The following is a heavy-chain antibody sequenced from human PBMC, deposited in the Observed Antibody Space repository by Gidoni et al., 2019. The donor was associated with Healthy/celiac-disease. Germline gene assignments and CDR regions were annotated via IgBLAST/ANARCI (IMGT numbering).Heavy chain of an antibody. CDR2: IYSGGRT. Sequence: EVQLVETGGGLIQPGGSLRLSCAASGFTVSSNYMSWVRQAPGKGLEWVSVIYSGGRTYYADSVKCRFTISRDNSKNTLYLQMNSLRAEDTAVYYCARDIYGTGYFDYWGQGTLVTVSS. J-gene: IGHJ4*02. D-gene: IGHD3-10*01. V-gene: IGHV3-53*02. CDR3: ARDIYGTGYFDY. CDR1: GFTVSSNY.